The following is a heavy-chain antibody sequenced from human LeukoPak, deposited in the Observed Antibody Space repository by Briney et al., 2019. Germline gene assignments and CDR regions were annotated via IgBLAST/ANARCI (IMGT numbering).Heavy chain of an antibody. CDR2: IKQDGSEK. V-gene: IGHV3-7*01. Sequence: GGSLRLSCAASGFTLSSYWMSWVRQAPGKGLEWVANIKQDGSEKYYVDSVKGRFTISRDNAKNSLYLQMNSLRAEDTAVYYCARDLPVGSSRYDYWGQGTLVTVSS. CDR1: GFTLSSYW. J-gene: IGHJ4*02. CDR3: ARDLPVGSSRYDY. D-gene: IGHD6-25*01.